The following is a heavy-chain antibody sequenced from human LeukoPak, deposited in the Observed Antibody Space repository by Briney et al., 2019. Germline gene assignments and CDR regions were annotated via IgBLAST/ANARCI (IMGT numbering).Heavy chain of an antibody. D-gene: IGHD2-2*01. CDR3: ARDLNVVVPASNDY. CDR2: ISGSGGST. J-gene: IGHJ4*02. Sequence: QSGGSLRLSCAASGFTFSSYAMSWVRQAPGKGLEWVSAISGSGGSTYYADSVKGRFTISRDIAKNSLFLQMNSLRVEDTAVYYCARDLNVVVPASNDYWGQGTLVTVSS. CDR1: GFTFSSYA. V-gene: IGHV3-23*01.